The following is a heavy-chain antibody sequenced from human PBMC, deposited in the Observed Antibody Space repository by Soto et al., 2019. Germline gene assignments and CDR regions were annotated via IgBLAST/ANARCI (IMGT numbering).Heavy chain of an antibody. CDR1: GFTFSSYW. CDR2: INSDGSST. V-gene: IGHV3-74*01. J-gene: IGHJ6*02. CDR3: ARVERYYDLLIGYYYYGMDV. D-gene: IGHD3-9*01. Sequence: GGSLRLSCAASGFTFSSYWMHWVRQAPGTGLVWVSRINSDGSSTSYADSVKGRFTISRDNAKNTLYLQMNSLRAEDTAVYYCARVERYYDLLIGYYYYGMDVWGQGTTVTVSS.